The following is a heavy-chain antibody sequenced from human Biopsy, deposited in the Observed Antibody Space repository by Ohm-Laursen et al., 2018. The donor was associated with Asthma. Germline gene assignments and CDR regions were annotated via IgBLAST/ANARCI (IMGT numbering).Heavy chain of an antibody. Sequence: VTLSLTCAVSGVSISSDYWSWIRQPPGKGLEWIGHIYYSGSTNYQPSLKSRVTITVDTSKNQFSLKLRSVTAADAAVYYCARGISRVTGLFDHFDSWGQGTLVTVSS. CDR1: GVSISSDY. D-gene: IGHD2-21*02. J-gene: IGHJ4*02. V-gene: IGHV4-59*01. CDR3: ARGISRVTGLFDHFDS. CDR2: IYYSGST.